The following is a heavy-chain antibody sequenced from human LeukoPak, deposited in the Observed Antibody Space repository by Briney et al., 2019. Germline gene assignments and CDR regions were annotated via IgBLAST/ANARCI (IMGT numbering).Heavy chain of an antibody. CDR2: IYSGGST. V-gene: IGHV3-66*01. D-gene: IGHD2-15*01. Sequence: SGGSLRLSCAASGFTVSSNYMSWVRQAPGKGLEWVSVIYSGGSTYYADSVKGRFTISRDNSKNTLYLQMNSLRAEDTAVYYCARAPSGYFDYWGQGTLVTVSS. CDR3: ARAPSGYFDY. J-gene: IGHJ4*02. CDR1: GFTVSSNY.